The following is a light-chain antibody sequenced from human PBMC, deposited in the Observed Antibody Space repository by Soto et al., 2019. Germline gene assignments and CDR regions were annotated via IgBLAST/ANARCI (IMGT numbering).Light chain of an antibody. Sequence: EIVLTQSPGTLSLPPGERATLSCRASQSVSSSYLAWYQQKPGQAPRLLIYGASSRATGIPDRFSGSGSGTDFTLTISRLEPEDFAVYYCQQYGRSPAFGGGTKVEIK. CDR2: GAS. V-gene: IGKV3-20*01. CDR1: QSVSSSY. J-gene: IGKJ4*01. CDR3: QQYGRSPA.